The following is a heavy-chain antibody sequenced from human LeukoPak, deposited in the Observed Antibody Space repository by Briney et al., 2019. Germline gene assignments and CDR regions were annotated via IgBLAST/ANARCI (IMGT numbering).Heavy chain of an antibody. CDR2: INHSGST. CDR1: GGSFSGYY. Sequence: PSETLSPTCAVYGGSFSGYYWSWIRQPPGKGLEWIGEINHSGSTNYNPSLKSRVTISVDKSKNQFSLKLHSVRAPDTAWDYWAIGSSGCGDSCLDYWGEGTLVTVSS. J-gene: IGHJ4*02. V-gene: IGHV4-34*01. D-gene: IGHD6-19*01. CDR3: AIGSSGCGDSCLDY.